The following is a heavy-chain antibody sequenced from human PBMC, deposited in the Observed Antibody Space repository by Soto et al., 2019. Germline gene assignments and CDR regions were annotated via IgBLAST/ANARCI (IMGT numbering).Heavy chain of an antibody. Sequence: SETLSLTCTVSGGSISSYYWSWIRQPPGKGLEWIAYTYYSGSTNYNPSLKSRVTISVDTSKNHFSLKLNFVTAADTAVYYCARDLKCISTSCRSNWFDPWGQGTLVTVSS. V-gene: IGHV4-59*12. CDR3: ARDLKCISTSCRSNWFDP. J-gene: IGHJ5*02. CDR1: GGSISSYY. CDR2: TYYSGST. D-gene: IGHD2-2*01.